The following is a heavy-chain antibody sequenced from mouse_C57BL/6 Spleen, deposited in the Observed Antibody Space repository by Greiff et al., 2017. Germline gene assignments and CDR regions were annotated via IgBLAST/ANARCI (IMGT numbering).Heavy chain of an antibody. Sequence: VQRVESGAELVKPGASVKISCKASGYAFSSYWMNWVKQRPGKGLEWIGQIYPGDGDTNYNGKFKGKATLTADKASSTAYMQLSSLTSEDSAVYFCAREERDAMDYWGQGTSVTVSS. V-gene: IGHV1-80*01. CDR2: IYPGDGDT. J-gene: IGHJ4*01. CDR3: AREERDAMDY. CDR1: GYAFSSYW.